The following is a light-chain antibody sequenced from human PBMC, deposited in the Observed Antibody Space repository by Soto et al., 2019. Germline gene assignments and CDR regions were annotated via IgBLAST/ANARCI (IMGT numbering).Light chain of an antibody. CDR1: QSVSSSY. CDR3: QQYASSPLT. CDR2: GAS. J-gene: IGKJ4*01. Sequence: EIVLTQSPGTLYLSPGERATLSCRASQSVSSSYLAWYQQKPGQAPRLLIYGASSRATGIPDRFSGSGSGTDFTLTISRLEPEDFAVYYCQQYASSPLTFGGGTKVEIK. V-gene: IGKV3-20*01.